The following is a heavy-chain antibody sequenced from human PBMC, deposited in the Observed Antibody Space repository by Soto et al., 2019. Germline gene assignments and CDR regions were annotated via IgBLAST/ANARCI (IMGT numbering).Heavy chain of an antibody. CDR1: GFTFSSYA. D-gene: IGHD5-18*01. Sequence: GGSLRLSCAASGFTFSSYAMSWVRQAPGKGLEWVSCISGSGHNTYYADSVKGRFTISRDNSKNTLYLQMNSLRAEDTAVFYCAKELEGGYNYGYYYYYYMDVWGKGTTVTVSS. CDR3: AKELEGGYNYGYYYYYYMDV. J-gene: IGHJ6*03. CDR2: ISGSGHNT. V-gene: IGHV3-23*01.